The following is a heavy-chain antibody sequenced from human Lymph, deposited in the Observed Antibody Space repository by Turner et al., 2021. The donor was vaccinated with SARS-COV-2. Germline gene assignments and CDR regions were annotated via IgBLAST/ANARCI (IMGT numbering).Heavy chain of an antibody. CDR3: ARVLPYGDYFDF. CDR2: IYSGGST. V-gene: IGHV3-53*01. J-gene: IGHJ4*02. D-gene: IGHD4-17*01. Sequence: EVQLVESGGGLIQPGGSLRLSCAASGFTVSSNYMSWVRQALGKGLEWVSLIYSGGSTLYADSVKGRFTISRDNSKNTLYLQMNSLRADDTAVYYCARVLPYGDYFDFWGQGTLVTVSS. CDR1: GFTVSSNY.